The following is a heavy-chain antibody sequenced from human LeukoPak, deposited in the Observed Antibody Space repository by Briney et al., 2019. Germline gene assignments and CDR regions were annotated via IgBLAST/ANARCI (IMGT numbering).Heavy chain of an antibody. CDR3: ARLREIPVFGVVTKSTSYFDY. CDR2: IKQDRSEK. V-gene: IGHV3-7*01. J-gene: IGHJ4*02. D-gene: IGHD3-3*01. CDR1: GFTFTNYW. Sequence: GGSLRLSCAASGFTFTNYWMSWVRQAPGKGLELVANIKQDRSEKYYVDSVKGRFTISRDNAKNSLYLQMYSLRAEDTAVYYCARLREIPVFGVVTKSTSYFDYWGQGTLVTVSS.